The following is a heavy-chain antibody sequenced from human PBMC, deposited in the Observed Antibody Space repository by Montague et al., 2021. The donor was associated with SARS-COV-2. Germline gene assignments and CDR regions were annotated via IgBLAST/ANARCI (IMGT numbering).Heavy chain of an antibody. CDR3: ARNPHRTYFYGSGIYLLNHSFDY. D-gene: IGHD3-10*01. CDR1: GFTLYAYW. V-gene: IGHV3-7*01. J-gene: IGHJ4*02. Sequence: SPRLSCAASGFTLYAYWMNWVRQAPGKGLEWVANINYDGSETYYVGSVKGRFTISRDNANNALHLQMNNLRAADTAVYFCARNPHRTYFYGSGIYLLNHSFDYWGPGTLVTVSS. CDR2: INYDGSET.